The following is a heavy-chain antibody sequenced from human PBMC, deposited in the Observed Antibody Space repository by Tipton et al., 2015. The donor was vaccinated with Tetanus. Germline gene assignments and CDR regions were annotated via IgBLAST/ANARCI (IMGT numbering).Heavy chain of an antibody. D-gene: IGHD3-3*01. Sequence: LRLSCAVSGGSFSGFYWSWIRQPPGKGLEWLAYISSGGRTNSNYSLKSRITMSRDTSKNQFSLQLTSVTAADTAVYFCARANFDSSKKGPFDSWGQGILVIVSA. CDR2: ISSGGRT. V-gene: IGHV4-59*01. CDR1: GGSFSGFY. J-gene: IGHJ4*02. CDR3: ARANFDSSKKGPFDS.